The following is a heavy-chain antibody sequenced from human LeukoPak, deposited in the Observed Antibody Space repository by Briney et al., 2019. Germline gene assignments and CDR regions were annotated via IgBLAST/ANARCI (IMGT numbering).Heavy chain of an antibody. Sequence: SETLSLTCTVSGGSMSSDYYCWIRQSPGMGLEWIGYFRYDGNTGYNPSLKSRVTISVDTSKNQFSLKLSSVTAADTAVYYCARNSYAYGGTWGQGTLVTVSS. J-gene: IGHJ5*02. CDR3: ARNSYAYGGT. CDR2: FRYDGNT. CDR1: GGSMSSDY. V-gene: IGHV4-59*01. D-gene: IGHD3-10*01.